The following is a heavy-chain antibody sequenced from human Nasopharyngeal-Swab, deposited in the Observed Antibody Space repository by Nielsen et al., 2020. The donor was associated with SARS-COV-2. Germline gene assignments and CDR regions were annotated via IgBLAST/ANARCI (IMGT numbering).Heavy chain of an antibody. CDR3: ARVDADYDFWSGSKSGLFDY. D-gene: IGHD3-3*01. V-gene: IGHV3-21*01. J-gene: IGHJ4*02. Sequence: GESLKISCAASGFTFSSYSMNWVRQAPGKGLGWVSSISSSSSYIYYADSVKGRFTISRDNAKNSLYLQMNSLRAEDTAVYYCARVDADYDFWSGSKSGLFDYWGQGTLVTVSS. CDR2: ISSSSSYI. CDR1: GFTFSSYS.